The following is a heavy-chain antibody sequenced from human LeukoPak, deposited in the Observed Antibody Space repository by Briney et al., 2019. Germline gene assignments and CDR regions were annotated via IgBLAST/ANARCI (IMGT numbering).Heavy chain of an antibody. CDR2: VHYSGST. CDR1: GASISNSAYY. V-gene: IGHV4-39*01. J-gene: IGHJ5*02. CDR3: ARLFFVIDT. Sequence: SETLSLSCTVSGASISNSAYYWLWIRQPPGEGLECIGTVHYSGSTFYNPSLKSRVNISVDTSKNQFSLQLSSVTAADTAVYYCARLFFVIDTWGQGTLFTVSS. D-gene: IGHD3-3*01.